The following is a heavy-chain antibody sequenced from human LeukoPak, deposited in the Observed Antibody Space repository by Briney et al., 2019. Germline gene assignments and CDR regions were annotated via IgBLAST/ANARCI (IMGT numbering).Heavy chain of an antibody. D-gene: IGHD6-13*01. CDR1: GGPISSYY. Sequence: SETLSLTCTVSGGPISSYYWSWIRQPAGKGLEWIGRIYSSGDTNYNPSLKSRVTMSIDTSKKQFSLTLSSVNAADTAVYYCAAYQQQLAFDYWGQGTLVTVSS. CDR3: AAYQQQLAFDY. CDR2: IYSSGDT. J-gene: IGHJ4*02. V-gene: IGHV4-4*07.